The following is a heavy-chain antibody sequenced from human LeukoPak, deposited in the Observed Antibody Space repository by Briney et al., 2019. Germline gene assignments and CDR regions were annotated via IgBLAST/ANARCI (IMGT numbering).Heavy chain of an antibody. V-gene: IGHV4-38-2*02. J-gene: IGHJ5*02. D-gene: IGHD5-18*01. CDR2: IYRSGST. Sequence: SETLSLTCTVSGYSISSGYYWGWIRQPPGKGLEWIGEIYRSGSTNYNPSLKSRVTISVDKSKNQFSLKLSSVTAADTAVYYCARAHSYSSWGQGTLVTVSS. CDR1: GYSISSGYY. CDR3: ARAHSYSS.